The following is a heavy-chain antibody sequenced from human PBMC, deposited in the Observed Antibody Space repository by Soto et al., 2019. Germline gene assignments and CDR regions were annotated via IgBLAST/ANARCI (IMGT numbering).Heavy chain of an antibody. CDR3: ASSMGYCSGGSCYPPRNY. Sequence: ESGGGLVKPGGSLRLSCAASGFTFSSYSMNWVRQAPGKGLEWVSSISSSSSYIYYADSVKGRFTISRDNAKNSLYLQMNSLRAEDTAVYYCASSMGYCSGGSCYPPRNYWGQGTLVTVSS. CDR2: ISSSSSYI. CDR1: GFTFSSYS. J-gene: IGHJ4*02. D-gene: IGHD2-15*01. V-gene: IGHV3-21*01.